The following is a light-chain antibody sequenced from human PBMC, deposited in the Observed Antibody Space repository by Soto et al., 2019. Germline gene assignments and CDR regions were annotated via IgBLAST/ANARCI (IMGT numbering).Light chain of an antibody. CDR1: SYDVGAYNY. V-gene: IGLV2-8*01. Sequence: QSALTQPPSASGSPGQSVAISCTGTSYDVGAYNYVSWYQQHPGKAPKLLLYEVSKRPSGVPDRFSGSKSGITASLTVSGLRAEDEADYYCSSYAGSHTFGVFGGGTKVTVL. CDR3: SSYAGSHTFGV. J-gene: IGLJ3*02. CDR2: EVS.